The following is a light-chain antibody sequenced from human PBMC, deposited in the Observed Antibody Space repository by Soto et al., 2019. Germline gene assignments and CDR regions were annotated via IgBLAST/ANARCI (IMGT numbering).Light chain of an antibody. CDR1: QSVGSN. Sequence: EIVRAQYPATLSLSPGEGATLSCRASQSVGSNLAWYQHKPGQAPRLLIYGASTRATGIPARFSGGGSGTEFTLTISSLQSEDFGLYYCQQYTNWPPITFGQGTRLEIK. J-gene: IGKJ5*01. CDR3: QQYTNWPPIT. V-gene: IGKV3D-15*01. CDR2: GAS.